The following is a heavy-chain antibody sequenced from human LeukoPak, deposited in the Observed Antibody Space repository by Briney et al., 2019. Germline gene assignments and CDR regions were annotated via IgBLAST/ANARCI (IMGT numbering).Heavy chain of an antibody. CDR2: IYSSGST. CDR1: GGSISSYY. CDR3: ARSFSARMFFDY. J-gene: IGHJ4*02. V-gene: IGHV4-59*01. D-gene: IGHD2/OR15-2a*01. Sequence: SETLSLTCTVSGGSISSYYWSWIRQPPGKGLEWIGYIYSSGSTNYNPSLKSRVIISLDTSKSQFSLKLSPVTAAGTAVYYCARSFSARMFFDYWGQGSLVTVSS.